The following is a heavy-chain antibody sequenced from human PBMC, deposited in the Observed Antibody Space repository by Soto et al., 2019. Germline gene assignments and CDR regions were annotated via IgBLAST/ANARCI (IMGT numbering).Heavy chain of an antibody. J-gene: IGHJ4*02. CDR2: ISSSSSTI. CDR3: ARGLYYYDTGGYYF. V-gene: IGHV3-48*02. CDR1: GFTFSSYS. Sequence: EVQLVESGGGLVQPGGSLRLSCAASGFTFSSYSMKWVRQAPGKGLEWVSYISSSSSTIYYADSVKGRFTTSRDNAKNSLYLQMNSLRDEDTAVYYCARGLYYYDTGGYYFGGQGTLVTVSS. D-gene: IGHD3-22*01.